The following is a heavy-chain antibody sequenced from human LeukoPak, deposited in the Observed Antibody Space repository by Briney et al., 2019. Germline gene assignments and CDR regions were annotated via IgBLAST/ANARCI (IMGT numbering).Heavy chain of an antibody. CDR3: ARHRYYGY. V-gene: IGHV4-39*01. Sequence: SETLSLTCTVSGGSISSSSYYWSWIRQPPGKGLEWIGEINHSGSTNYNPSLKSRVTISVDTSKNQFSLKLSSVTAADTAVYYCARHRYYGYWGQGTLVTVSS. CDR1: GGSISSSSYY. CDR2: INHSGST. J-gene: IGHJ4*02.